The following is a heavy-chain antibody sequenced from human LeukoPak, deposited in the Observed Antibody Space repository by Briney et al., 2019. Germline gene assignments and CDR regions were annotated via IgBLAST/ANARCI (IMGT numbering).Heavy chain of an antibody. J-gene: IGHJ5*02. CDR1: GGSISSSSYY. V-gene: IGHV4-39*07. CDR3: ARVVTIFGVVISWFDP. D-gene: IGHD3-3*01. Sequence: SETLSLTCTVSGGSISSSSYYWGWIRQPPGKGLEWIGSIYYSGSTYYNPSLKSRVTISVDTSKNQFSLKLSSVTAADTAVYYCARVVTIFGVVISWFDPWGQGTLVTVSS. CDR2: IYYSGST.